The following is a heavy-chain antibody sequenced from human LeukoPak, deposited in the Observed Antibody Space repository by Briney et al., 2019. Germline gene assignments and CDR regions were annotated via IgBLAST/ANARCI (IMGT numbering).Heavy chain of an antibody. J-gene: IGHJ6*03. V-gene: IGHV3-21*01. CDR3: AIKYYDTSGYQDCLFYMDV. Sequence: GGSLRLSCAASGFTFSSYSMSWVRQAPGKGLEWVSSISSASTYVYYADSVKDRFTISRDNAKNSLYLQMNSLRAEDTAVYYCAIKYYDTSGYQDCLFYMDVWGKGTTVTVSS. CDR2: ISSASTYV. D-gene: IGHD3-22*01. CDR1: GFTFSSYS.